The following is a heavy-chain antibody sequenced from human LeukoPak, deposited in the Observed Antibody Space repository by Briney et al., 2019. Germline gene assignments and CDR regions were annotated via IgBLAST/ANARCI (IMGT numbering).Heavy chain of an antibody. CDR1: GGSISSSSYY. Sequence: PSETLSLTCTVSGGSISSSSYYWGWIRQPPGKGLEWIGSIYYSGSTYYNPSLKSRVTISVDTSKNQFSLKLSSVTAADTAVYYCARDSLADPYDILTGYNRGYYYYMDVWGKGTTVTISS. CDR3: ARDSLADPYDILTGYNRGYYYYMDV. J-gene: IGHJ6*03. V-gene: IGHV4-39*07. CDR2: IYYSGST. D-gene: IGHD3-9*01.